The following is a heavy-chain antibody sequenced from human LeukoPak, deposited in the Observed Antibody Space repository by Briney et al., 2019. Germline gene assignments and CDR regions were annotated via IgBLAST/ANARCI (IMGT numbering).Heavy chain of an antibody. CDR3: ARELKPRRDLYPFDN. CDR2: MNPNSGNT. Sequence: ASVKVSCKASGYTFTSYDINWVRQATGQGLEWMGWMNPNSGNTGYAQKFQGRATMTRNTSISTAYMELSSPRSEGTPVCYSARELKPRRDLYPFDNWGQGTL. D-gene: IGHD4-23*01. V-gene: IGHV1-8*01. CDR1: GYTFTSYD. J-gene: IGHJ4*02.